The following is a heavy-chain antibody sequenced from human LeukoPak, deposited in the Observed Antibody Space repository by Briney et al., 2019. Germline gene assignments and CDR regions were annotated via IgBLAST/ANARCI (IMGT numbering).Heavy chain of an antibody. Sequence: ASVKVSCKASGYTFTGYYMHWVRQAPGQGLEWMGWINPNSGGTNYAQKFQGRVTMTRDTSISTAYMELSRLRSDDTAVYYCARPRNYGDYQNWFDPWGQGNPGHRLL. CDR1: GYTFTGYY. D-gene: IGHD4-17*01. CDR3: ARPRNYGDYQNWFDP. J-gene: IGHJ5*02. CDR2: INPNSGGT. V-gene: IGHV1-2*02.